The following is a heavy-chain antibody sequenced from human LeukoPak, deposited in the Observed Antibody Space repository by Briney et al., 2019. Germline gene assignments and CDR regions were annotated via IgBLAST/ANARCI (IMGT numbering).Heavy chain of an antibody. CDR3: ARGYQYYDILTGYFSRYYYYMDV. V-gene: IGHV4-61*01. D-gene: IGHD3-9*01. CDR2: IYYSGST. J-gene: IGHJ6*03. Sequence: SETLSLTCTVSGGSISSSSYYWSWIRQPPGKGLEWIGYIYYSGSTNYNPSLKSRVTISVDTSKNQFSLKLSSVTAADTAVYYCARGYQYYDILTGYFSRYYYYMDVWGKGTTVTISS. CDR1: GGSISSSSYY.